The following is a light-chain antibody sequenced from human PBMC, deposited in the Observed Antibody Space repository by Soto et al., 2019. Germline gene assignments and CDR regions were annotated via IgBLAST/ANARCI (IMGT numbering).Light chain of an antibody. CDR1: QSVLYSPNNKNY. Sequence: DIVLTQSPDSLAVSLGERATINCKSSQSVLYSPNNKNYLAWYQQKPGQPPKLLIYWASARESGVPDRFSGSGSGTDFTLTISSLQAEDVAVYYCQQYYRTPLTFGGGTKVEIK. CDR3: QQYYRTPLT. CDR2: WAS. J-gene: IGKJ4*01. V-gene: IGKV4-1*01.